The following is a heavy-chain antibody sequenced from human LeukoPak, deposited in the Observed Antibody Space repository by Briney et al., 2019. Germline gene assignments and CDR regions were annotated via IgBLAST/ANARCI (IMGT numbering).Heavy chain of an antibody. V-gene: IGHV3-21*01. CDR2: ISSSSYI. CDR3: ARYYDFWSGYYRD. J-gene: IGHJ4*02. Sequence: GGSLRLSCAASGFTFSSYSMNWVRQAPGKGLEWVSSISSSSYIYYADSVKGRFTISRDNAKNSLYLQMNSLRAEDTAVYYCARYYDFWSGYYRDWGQGTLVTVSS. D-gene: IGHD3-3*01. CDR1: GFTFSSYS.